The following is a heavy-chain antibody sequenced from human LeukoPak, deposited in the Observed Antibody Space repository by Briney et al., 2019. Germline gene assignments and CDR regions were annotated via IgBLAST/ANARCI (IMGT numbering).Heavy chain of an antibody. Sequence: ASVKVSCKASGYTFTSYGISWVRQAPGQGLEWMGWISAYNGNTNYAQKLQGRVTMTTDTSTSTAYMELRSLRSDDTAEYYCARGDNPDTYYYGSGSYGRVDYWGQGTLVTVSS. J-gene: IGHJ4*02. CDR2: ISAYNGNT. D-gene: IGHD3-10*01. CDR1: GYTFTSYG. CDR3: ARGDNPDTYYYGSGSYGRVDY. V-gene: IGHV1-18*01.